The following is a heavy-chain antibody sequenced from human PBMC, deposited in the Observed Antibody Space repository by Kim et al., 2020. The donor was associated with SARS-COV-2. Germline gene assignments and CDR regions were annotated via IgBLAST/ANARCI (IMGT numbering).Heavy chain of an antibody. CDR1: GFSFSNYG. J-gene: IGHJ4*02. V-gene: IGHV3-33*01. D-gene: IGHD1-1*01. Sequence: VGSLRLSCVASGFSFSNYGMEWVRQAPGKGLEWVAVIWHDGSNKFYAQSVKGRFTISRDNSKNTLYLQMHSLTAEDTAVYYCARDRNIGSSYFDYWGQGTLVTVSS. CDR2: IWHDGSNK. CDR3: ARDRNIGSSYFDY.